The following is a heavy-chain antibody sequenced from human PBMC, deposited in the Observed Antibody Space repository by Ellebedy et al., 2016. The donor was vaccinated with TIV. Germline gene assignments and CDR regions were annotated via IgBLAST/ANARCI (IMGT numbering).Heavy chain of an antibody. J-gene: IGHJ4*02. CDR3: AREQSPYYEILTGSFDY. Sequence: PGGSLRLSCAASGFSFTSNGMHWVRQAPGKGLEWVAFIPFDGSNTYYSDSVKGRFTISRDNSKSTLYLEMKSLRVEDTAVYYCAREQSPYYEILTGSFDYWGQGALVTVSS. V-gene: IGHV3-30*02. D-gene: IGHD3-9*01. CDR2: IPFDGSNT. CDR1: GFSFTSNG.